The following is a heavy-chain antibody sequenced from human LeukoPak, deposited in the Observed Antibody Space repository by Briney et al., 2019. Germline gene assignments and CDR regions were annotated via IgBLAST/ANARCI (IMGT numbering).Heavy chain of an antibody. CDR3: ARWGIGDLRNTFDI. Sequence: ASVKVSRKASRYTFTGYYMYWGRHAPGQGLEWMGWINPNSGDTNYAQKFQGWVTMTRDTSISTAYMELSRLRSDDTAVYYCARWGIGDLRNTFDIWGHGTMVTVSS. V-gene: IGHV1-2*04. J-gene: IGHJ3*02. CDR1: RYTFTGYY. CDR2: INPNSGDT. D-gene: IGHD3-10*01.